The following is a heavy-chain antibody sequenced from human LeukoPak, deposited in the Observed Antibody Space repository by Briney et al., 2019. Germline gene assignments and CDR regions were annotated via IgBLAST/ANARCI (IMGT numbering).Heavy chain of an antibody. V-gene: IGHV4-39*07. CDR2: IYYSGST. Sequence: PSETLSLTCTVSGGSISSSSYYWGWIRQPPGKGLEWIGSIYYSGSTYYKSSLRSRVTMSLDTSNNQFSLKLRSVTAADTAVYYCARGPPHYYGSGTYFDYWGQGTLVTVSS. D-gene: IGHD3-10*01. CDR1: GGSISSSSYY. CDR3: ARGPPHYYGSGTYFDY. J-gene: IGHJ4*02.